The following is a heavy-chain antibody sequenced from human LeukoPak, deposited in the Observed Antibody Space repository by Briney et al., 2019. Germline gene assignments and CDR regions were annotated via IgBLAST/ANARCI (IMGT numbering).Heavy chain of an antibody. CDR3: ARGIYRNFDY. D-gene: IGHD1-14*01. CDR2: SNAYSGNT. J-gene: IGHJ4*02. V-gene: IGHV1-18*01. CDR1: GYTFTNYG. Sequence: ASVRVSCKTSGYTFTNYGISWVRQAPGQGLEWMGWSNAYSGNTNYAEKLQGRVTLTTDTSTTTAYMELRSLRSEDTAVYYCARGIYRNFDYWDQGTLVTVSS.